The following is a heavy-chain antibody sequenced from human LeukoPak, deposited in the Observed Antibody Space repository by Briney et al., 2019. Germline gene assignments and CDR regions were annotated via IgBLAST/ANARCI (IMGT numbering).Heavy chain of an antibody. CDR3: ARDMTGPLDY. J-gene: IGHJ4*02. CDR2: INVDGGTT. D-gene: IGHD1-20*01. V-gene: IGHV3-74*01. CDR1: GFTFSSYW. Sequence: PGGSLRLSCEASGFTFSSYWMHWVRQAPGKGLVWISRINVDGGTTDYADSVRGRFTISSDNAKNTLYLQMNNLRAEDTAVYYCARDMTGPLDYWGQGTLVTASS.